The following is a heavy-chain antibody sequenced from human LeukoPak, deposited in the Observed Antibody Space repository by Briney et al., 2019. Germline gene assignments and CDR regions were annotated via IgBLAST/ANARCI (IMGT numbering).Heavy chain of an antibody. CDR1: GGSIRSNY. J-gene: IGHJ4*02. D-gene: IGHD5-24*01. CDR3: ARVMGDGYKRAFDY. CDR2: IYHSGST. Sequence: SETLSLTCTVSGGSIRSNYWSWIRQPPGKGLEWIGYIYHSGSTNYNPSLNSRVTISVDTSKNEFSLKLSSVTAADTAVYYCARVMGDGYKRAFDYWGQGTLVTVSS. V-gene: IGHV4-59*01.